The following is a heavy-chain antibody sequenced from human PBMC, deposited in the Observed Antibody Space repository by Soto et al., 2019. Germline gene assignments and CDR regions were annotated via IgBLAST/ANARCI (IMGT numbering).Heavy chain of an antibody. CDR3: ARDRATLDIDY. V-gene: IGHV4-30-4*01. J-gene: IGHJ4*02. CDR1: GSSISSGDYY. Sequence: PSETLSLTCTVSGSSISSGDYYWSWIRQPPGKGLEWIGYIYYSGSTYYNPSLKSRVTISVGTSKNQFSLKLSSVTAADTAVYYCARDRATLDIDYWGQGTLVTVSS. CDR2: IYYSGST. D-gene: IGHD3-9*01.